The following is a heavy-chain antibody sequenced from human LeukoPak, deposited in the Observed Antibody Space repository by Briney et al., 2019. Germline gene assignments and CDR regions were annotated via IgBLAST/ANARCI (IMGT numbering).Heavy chain of an antibody. V-gene: IGHV3-15*01. CDR2: IKSKTDGGTT. J-gene: IGHJ6*03. D-gene: IGHD2-15*01. CDR3: TTDLGYCSGGSCYPTTGYYYYYMDV. Sequence: PGGSLRLSCAASGFTFSNAWMSWVRQAPGKGLEWVARIKSKTDGGTTDYAAPVKGRFTISRDDSKNTLHLQMNSLKTEDTAVYYCTTDLGYCSGGSCYPTTGYYYYYMDVWGKGTTVTVSS. CDR1: GFTFSNAW.